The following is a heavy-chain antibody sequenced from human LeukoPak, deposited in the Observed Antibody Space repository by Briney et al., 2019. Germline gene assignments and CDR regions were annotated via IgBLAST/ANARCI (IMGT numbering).Heavy chain of an antibody. CDR1: GYSFNSYW. V-gene: IGHV5-51*01. Sequence: GESLKISFKTSGYSFNSYWIVWVRQMPGKGLEWMGVIYPGDSDTRYSPSFQGQVTISVDKSISTAYLQWSSLKASDTAIYYCARPGNYYYYMDVWGEGTMVTVSS. CDR3: ARPGNYYYYMDV. CDR2: IYPGDSDT. J-gene: IGHJ6*03.